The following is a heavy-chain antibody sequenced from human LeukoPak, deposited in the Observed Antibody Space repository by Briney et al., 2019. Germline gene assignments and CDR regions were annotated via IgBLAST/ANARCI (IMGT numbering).Heavy chain of an antibody. CDR1: GGSISSYY. CDR3: ARVRGGGGDLDY. D-gene: IGHD2-21*02. CDR2: IYYSGST. J-gene: IGHJ4*02. Sequence: PSETLSLTCTVSGGSISSYYWSWIRQPPGKGLEWIGYIYYSGSTNYNPSLKSRVTISVDTSKNQFSLKLSSVTAADTAVYYCARVRGGGGDLDYWGQGTLVTVSS. V-gene: IGHV4-59*12.